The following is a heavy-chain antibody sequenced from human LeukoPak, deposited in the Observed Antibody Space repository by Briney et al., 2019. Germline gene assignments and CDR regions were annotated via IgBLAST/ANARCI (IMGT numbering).Heavy chain of an antibody. J-gene: IGHJ4*02. V-gene: IGHV3-30*04. D-gene: IGHD5-18*01. Sequence: QAGGSLRLSCAASGFTFSSYAMHWVRQAPGKGLEWVAVISYDGSNKYYADSVKGRFTISRDNSKNTLYLQMNSLRAEDTAVYYCAGDTAMVPGYWGQGTLVTVSS. CDR3: AGDTAMVPGY. CDR1: GFTFSSYA. CDR2: ISYDGSNK.